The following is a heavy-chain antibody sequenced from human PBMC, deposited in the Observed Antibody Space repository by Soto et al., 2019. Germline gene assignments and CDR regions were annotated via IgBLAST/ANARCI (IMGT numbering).Heavy chain of an antibody. D-gene: IGHD3-3*01. CDR2: ISGSGGST. J-gene: IGHJ6*02. CDR3: AKDIDLTIFGVVIPYPEYYYYYGMDV. V-gene: IGHV3-23*01. Sequence: GGSLRLSCAASGFTFSSYAMSWVRQAPGKGLEWVSAISGSGGSTYYADSVKGRFTISRDNSKNTLYLQMNSLRAEDTAVYYCAKDIDLTIFGVVIPYPEYYYYYGMDVWVQVTTVTVSS. CDR1: GFTFSSYA.